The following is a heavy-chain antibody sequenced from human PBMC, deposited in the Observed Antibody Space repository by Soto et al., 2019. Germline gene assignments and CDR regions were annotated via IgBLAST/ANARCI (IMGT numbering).Heavy chain of an antibody. CDR3: ARFKRTDYDILTGYSDY. J-gene: IGHJ4*02. CDR1: GYTFTSYA. CDR2: INAGNGNT. D-gene: IGHD3-9*01. V-gene: IGHV1-3*01. Sequence: ASVKVSCKASGYTFTSYAMHWVRQAPGQRLEWMGWINAGNGNTKYSQKFQGRVTITRDTSASTAYMELSSLRSEDTAVYYCARFKRTDYDILTGYSDYWGQGTLVTVSS.